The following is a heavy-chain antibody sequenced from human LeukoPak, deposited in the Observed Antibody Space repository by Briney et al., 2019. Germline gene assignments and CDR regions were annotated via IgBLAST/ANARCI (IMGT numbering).Heavy chain of an antibody. V-gene: IGHV3-43*02. J-gene: IGHJ4*02. CDR1: GFTFDDYA. Sequence: QPGGSLRLSCAASGFTFDDYAMHWVRQAPGKGLEWVSLISGDGVGTYYADSVKGRSTISRDNSKNSLYLQMNSLRTEDTALYYCAKTSGYCGGTRCYKYWGQGTLVTVSS. D-gene: IGHD2-2*02. CDR3: AKTSGYCGGTRCYKY. CDR2: ISGDGVGT.